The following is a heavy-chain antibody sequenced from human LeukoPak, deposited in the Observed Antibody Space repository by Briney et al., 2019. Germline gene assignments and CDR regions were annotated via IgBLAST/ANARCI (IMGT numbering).Heavy chain of an antibody. CDR2: ISSNGDNT. CDR1: GFTFSTYV. CDR3: AKDPGSL. J-gene: IGHJ4*02. V-gene: IGHV3-64D*06. D-gene: IGHD3-10*01. Sequence: GGSLRLSCSVSGFTFSTYVMHWVRQAPGKGLEYVSAISSNGDNTYYADSVKGRFTISRDNSKNTLYLQMSSLRAEDTAVYYCAKDPGSLWGQGTLVTVSS.